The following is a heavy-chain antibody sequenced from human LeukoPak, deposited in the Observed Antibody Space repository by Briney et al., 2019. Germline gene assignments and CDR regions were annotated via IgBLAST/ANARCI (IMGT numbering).Heavy chain of an antibody. CDR3: ARGLTAAISSFDY. J-gene: IGHJ4*02. CDR2: ITPSGGST. CDR1: GYTFTNYY. Sequence: ASVKVSCKASGYTFTNYYMHWVRQAPGQGLEWLGLITPSGGSTWYAQKFQGRVTMTRDMSTSTDYMELSSLRSEDTAVYYCARGLTAAISSFDYWGQGTLVTVSS. V-gene: IGHV1-46*01. D-gene: IGHD2-2*01.